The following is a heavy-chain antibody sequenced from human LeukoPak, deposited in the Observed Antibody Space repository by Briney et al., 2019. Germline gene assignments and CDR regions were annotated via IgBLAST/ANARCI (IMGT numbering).Heavy chain of an antibody. CDR1: GDSVSSNIAA. CDR3: ARSQGDMDV. Sequence: SETLSLTCTISGDSVSSNIAAWNWIRQSPSRGLEWLGRTHYSSRWYNDYAVSVKSRITIYADTSKNQFSLQLNSVTPEDTAVYYCARSQGDMDVWGKGTSVSLS. J-gene: IGHJ6*03. V-gene: IGHV6-1*01. D-gene: IGHD1-26*01. CDR2: THYSSRWYN.